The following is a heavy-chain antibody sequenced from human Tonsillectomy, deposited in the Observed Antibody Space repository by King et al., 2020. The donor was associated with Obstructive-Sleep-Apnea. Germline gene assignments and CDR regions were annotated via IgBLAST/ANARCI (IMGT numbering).Heavy chain of an antibody. Sequence: VQLVESGGGVVQPGRSLRLSCAASRFNFSDHGMYWVRQPPGKGLEWVAFIRYDGNYHVYGDSVRGRFTISRDNFKSTLSLHTNSLRTEDTAVYYCVKVRLSKLRSPGGDMDVWGRGTTVTVSS. J-gene: IGHJ6*02. CDR1: RFNFSDHG. CDR3: VKVRLSKLRSPGGDMDV. D-gene: IGHD3-10*01. V-gene: IGHV3-30*02. CDR2: IRYDGNYH.